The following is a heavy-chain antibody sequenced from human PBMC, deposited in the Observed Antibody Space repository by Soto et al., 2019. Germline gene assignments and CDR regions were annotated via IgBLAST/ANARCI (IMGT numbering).Heavy chain of an antibody. J-gene: IGHJ4*01. D-gene: IGHD2-15*01. CDR1: GAPITINY. CDR3: ARDAGGPYDH. V-gene: IGHV4-59*01. Sequence: SETLSLTCTVSGAPITINYWSWIRQAPGKGLEWIGYIYYSGSTTYNPSLKSRVTMSADTSKDQFSLKLNSVTAADTAVYYCARDAGGPYDHWGPGTLVTVSS. CDR2: IYYSGST.